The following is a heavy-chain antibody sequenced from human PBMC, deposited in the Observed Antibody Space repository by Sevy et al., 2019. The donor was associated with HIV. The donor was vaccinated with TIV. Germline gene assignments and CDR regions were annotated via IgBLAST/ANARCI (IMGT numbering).Heavy chain of an antibody. Sequence: GGALRLSCAASGFTFSSYGMHWVRQAPGKGLEWVTFISYDGSNKYYADSVKGRFNISRNSSKNTVHLQINSLRTEDTAVYYCAKDMDYRDSSGFPLTFDYWGQGTLVTVSS. D-gene: IGHD3-22*01. CDR2: ISYDGSNK. V-gene: IGHV3-30*18. CDR1: GFTFSSYG. CDR3: AKDMDYRDSSGFPLTFDY. J-gene: IGHJ4*02.